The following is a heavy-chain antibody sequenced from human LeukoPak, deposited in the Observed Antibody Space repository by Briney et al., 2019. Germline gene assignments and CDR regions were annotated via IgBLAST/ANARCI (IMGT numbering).Heavy chain of an antibody. Sequence: PGGSLRLSCAASGFTFSSYAMHWVRQAPGKGLEWVAVISYDGSNKYYADSVKGRFTISRDNSESTLYLQMNSLRAEDTAVYYCARDHSGIQLWLYFDYWGQGTLVTVSS. CDR3: ARDHSGIQLWLYFDY. CDR2: ISYDGSNK. J-gene: IGHJ4*02. D-gene: IGHD5-18*01. V-gene: IGHV3-30*04. CDR1: GFTFSSYA.